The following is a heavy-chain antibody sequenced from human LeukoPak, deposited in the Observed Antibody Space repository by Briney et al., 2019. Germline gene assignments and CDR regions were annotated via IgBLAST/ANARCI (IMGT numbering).Heavy chain of an antibody. Sequence: ASVKVSCKASGYTFTSYYMHWVRQAPGQGLEWMGIINPSGGSTSYAQKFQGRITITADKSTSTAYMELSSLRSEDTAVYYCARAPSVGKWIQLWFPYYMDVWGKGTTVTVSS. CDR2: INPSGGST. CDR1: GYTFTSYY. CDR3: ARAPSVGKWIQLWFPYYMDV. J-gene: IGHJ6*03. V-gene: IGHV1-46*01. D-gene: IGHD5-18*01.